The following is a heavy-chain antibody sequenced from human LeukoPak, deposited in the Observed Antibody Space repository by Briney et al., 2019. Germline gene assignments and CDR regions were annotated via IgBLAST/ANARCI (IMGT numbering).Heavy chain of an antibody. J-gene: IGHJ6*02. Sequence: PGGSLRLSCAASGFTFNNAWMSWVRQAPGKGLEWIGTIYHSGSTYYNPSLKSRVTISVDTSKNQFSLKLSSVTAADTAVYYCARGYGGSGSYYYYGMDIWGQGTTVTVSS. CDR2: IYHSGST. V-gene: IGHV4-38-2*01. CDR1: GFTFNNAW. CDR3: ARGYGGSGSYYYYGMDI. D-gene: IGHD3-10*01.